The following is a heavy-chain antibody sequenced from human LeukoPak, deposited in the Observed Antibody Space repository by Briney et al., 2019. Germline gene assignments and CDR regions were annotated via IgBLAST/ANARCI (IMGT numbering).Heavy chain of an antibody. CDR2: ISSSGTTI. CDR3: ARDYRSTFDY. Sequence: PGRSLRLSCAASGFTFSSYGMTWVRQAPGEGLEWVSYISSSGTTISYTDSVKGRFTISRDNAKNSLYLQMNSLRAEDTAVYYCARDYRSTFDYWGQGTLVTVSS. V-gene: IGHV3-48*04. J-gene: IGHJ4*02. CDR1: GFTFSSYG. D-gene: IGHD1-26*01.